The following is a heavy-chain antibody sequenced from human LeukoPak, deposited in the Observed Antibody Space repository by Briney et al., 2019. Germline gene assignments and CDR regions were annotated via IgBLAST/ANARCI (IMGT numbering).Heavy chain of an antibody. V-gene: IGHV3-64*01. J-gene: IGHJ4*02. CDR3: ARFGRFLEWLPGEDY. Sequence: GGSLRLSCAASGFTFSSYAMHWVRQAPGKGLEYVSAISSNGGSTYYANSVKGRFTFSRDNSKNTLYLQMGSLRAEDMAVYYCARFGRFLEWLPGEDYWGQGTLVTVSS. CDR1: GFTFSSYA. D-gene: IGHD3-3*01. CDR2: ISSNGGST.